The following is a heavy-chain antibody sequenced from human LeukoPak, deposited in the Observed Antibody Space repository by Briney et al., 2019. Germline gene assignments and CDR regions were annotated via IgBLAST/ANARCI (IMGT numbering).Heavy chain of an antibody. V-gene: IGHV4-38-2*02. Sequence: SETLSLTCTVSGYSISSSYYWGWIRQPPGKGLEWIGSIYYSGSTYYNPSLKSRVAISVDTSKNQFSLKLSSVTAADTAVYYCARGLSGRFDPWGQGTLVTVSS. CDR2: IYYSGST. J-gene: IGHJ5*02. CDR3: ARGLSGRFDP. CDR1: GYSISSSYY.